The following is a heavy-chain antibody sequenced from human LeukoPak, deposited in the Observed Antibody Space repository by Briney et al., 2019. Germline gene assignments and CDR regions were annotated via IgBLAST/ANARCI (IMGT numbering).Heavy chain of an antibody. CDR3: ARGFCSSTSCYQGPFDF. Sequence: GGSLRLSCAASGFIFSSAWMTWVRQAPGKGLEWVGHIKNKTNGGTTDYAAPVKGRFIISRDNSKNTLYLQMNSLRTEDTAVYYCARGFCSSTSCYQGPFDFWGQGTLVTVSS. J-gene: IGHJ4*02. V-gene: IGHV3-15*01. CDR2: IKNKTNGGTT. CDR1: GFIFSSAW. D-gene: IGHD2-2*01.